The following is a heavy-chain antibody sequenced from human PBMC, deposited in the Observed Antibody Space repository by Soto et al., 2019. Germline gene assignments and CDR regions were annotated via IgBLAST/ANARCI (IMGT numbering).Heavy chain of an antibody. V-gene: IGHV1-69*01. J-gene: IGHJ4*02. Sequence: QVQLVQSGAEVKKPGSSVKVSCKASGGTFSSYSINWVRQAPGQGLEWRGEIIPIYGTANYAQKFQGRVTMTADESTRTAYMALSSLRSEGTHVYYCSRDGGSHAGGIEYWGQGTLVTVS. CDR3: SRDGGSHAGGIEY. CDR2: IIPIYGTA. CDR1: GGTFSSYS. D-gene: IGHD1-26*01.